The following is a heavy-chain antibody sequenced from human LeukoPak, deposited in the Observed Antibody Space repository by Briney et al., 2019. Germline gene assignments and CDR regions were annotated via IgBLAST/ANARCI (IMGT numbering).Heavy chain of an antibody. CDR1: GFTFSSYA. D-gene: IGHD3-22*01. V-gene: IGHV3-23*01. J-gene: IGHJ4*02. CDR2: ISGSGGST. Sequence: GGSLRLSCAASGFTFSSYAMSWVRQAPGKGLEWVSAISGSGGSTYYADSVKGRFTISGDNSKNTLYLQMNSLRAEDTAVYYCAKMGALRITMIVVVNPFDYWGQGTLVTVSS. CDR3: AKMGALRITMIVVVNPFDY.